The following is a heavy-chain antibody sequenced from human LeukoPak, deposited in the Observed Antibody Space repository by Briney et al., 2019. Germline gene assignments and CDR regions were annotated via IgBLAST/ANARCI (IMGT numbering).Heavy chain of an antibody. D-gene: IGHD2-2*01. CDR3: ARGGGIVVVPAAIRPYRYNWFDP. J-gene: IGHJ5*02. Sequence: PSETLSLTCAVYGGSLSGYYWSWIRQPPGKGLEWIGEINHSGSTNYNPSLKSRVTISVDTSKNQFSLKLSSVTAADTAAYYCARGGGIVVVPAAIRPYRYNWFDPWGQGTLVTVSS. V-gene: IGHV4-34*01. CDR2: INHSGST. CDR1: GGSLSGYY.